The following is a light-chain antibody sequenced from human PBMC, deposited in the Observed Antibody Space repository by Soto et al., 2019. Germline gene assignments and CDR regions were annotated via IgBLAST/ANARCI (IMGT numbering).Light chain of an antibody. V-gene: IGLV3-21*02. CDR3: QVWESSNDHYV. Sequence: SYELTQPPSVSVAPGQTARITCGGNNIGSQSVHWYQQKPGQAPVLVVYDDSDRPSGIPERFSCSKSGNTATLTISRVEAGDEADYYCQVWESSNDHYVFGTGTKVTVL. CDR1: NIGSQS. CDR2: DDS. J-gene: IGLJ1*01.